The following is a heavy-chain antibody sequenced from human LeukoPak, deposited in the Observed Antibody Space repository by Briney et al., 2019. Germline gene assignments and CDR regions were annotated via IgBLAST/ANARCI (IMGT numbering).Heavy chain of an antibody. CDR1: GYTFTGYY. D-gene: IGHD3-3*01. Sequence: ASVKVSCKASGYTFTGYYMHWVRQAPGQGLEWMGWINPNSGDTNYAQKFQGRVTMTRDTSISTAYMELIRMTSDDTAVYYCATSGGTSGPELDYWGQGTLVTVSS. CDR3: ATSGGTSGPELDY. CDR2: INPNSGDT. V-gene: IGHV1-2*02. J-gene: IGHJ4*02.